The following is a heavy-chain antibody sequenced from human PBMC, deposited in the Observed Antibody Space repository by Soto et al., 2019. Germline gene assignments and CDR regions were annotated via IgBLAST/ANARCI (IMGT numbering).Heavy chain of an antibody. CDR3: ARSPQYSSGWNGGFDY. J-gene: IGHJ4*02. CDR1: GDFLTTYY. CDR2: VFYGGHT. Sequence: SDTLSLTCDVSGDFLTTYYWNWIRQSPGKGLEWIGYVFYGGHTNYNPSLRGRATISVDTSKNQCSLKLSSVTAADTAVYYCARSPQYSSGWNGGFDYWGQGTLVTVSS. V-gene: IGHV4-59*07. D-gene: IGHD6-19*01.